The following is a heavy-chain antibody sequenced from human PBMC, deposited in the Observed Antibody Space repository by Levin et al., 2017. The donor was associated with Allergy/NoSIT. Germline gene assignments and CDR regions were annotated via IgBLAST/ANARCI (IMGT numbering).Heavy chain of an antibody. CDR3: ARDTAYYYDSSGYDY. D-gene: IGHD3-22*01. Sequence: GGSLRLSCAASGFTFSSDRMHWVRQAPGKGLVWVSRINSDGSSTNYADSVKGRFIISRDNTKNTLYLQMNSLRAEDTAVYYCARDTAYYYDSSGYDYWGQGTLVTVSS. CDR2: INSDGSST. V-gene: IGHV3-74*01. J-gene: IGHJ4*02. CDR1: GFTFSSDR.